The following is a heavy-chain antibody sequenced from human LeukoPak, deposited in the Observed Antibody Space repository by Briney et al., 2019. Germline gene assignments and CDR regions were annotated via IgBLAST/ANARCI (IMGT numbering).Heavy chain of an antibody. D-gene: IGHD5-18*01. CDR2: IWYDGSNK. CDR3: ARAGTAMVYYYYYYMDV. V-gene: IGHV3-33*01. Sequence: GGSLRLSCAASGFTFSSYGMHWVRQAPGKGLEWVAVIWYDGSNKYYADSVKGRFTISRDNSKNTLYLQMNSLRAEDTAVYYCARAGTAMVYYYYYYMDVWGKGTTVTVSS. CDR1: GFTFSSYG. J-gene: IGHJ6*03.